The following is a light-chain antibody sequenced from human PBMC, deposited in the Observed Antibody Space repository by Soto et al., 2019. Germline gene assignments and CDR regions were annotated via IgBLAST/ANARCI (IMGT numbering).Light chain of an antibody. CDR3: QQYSNWPQT. CDR2: GAS. V-gene: IGKV3-15*01. CDR1: QSVSSSY. J-gene: IGKJ1*01. Sequence: EIVLTQSPGTLSLSPGERATLSCRASQSVSSSYLAWYQQKHGQAPRLLIHGASSRATGIPARFSGSGSGTQFTLTISSLQSEDFAVYYCQQYSNWPQTFGQGTKVDIK.